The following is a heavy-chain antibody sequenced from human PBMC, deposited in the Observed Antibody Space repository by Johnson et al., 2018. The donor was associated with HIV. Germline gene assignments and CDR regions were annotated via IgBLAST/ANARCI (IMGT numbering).Heavy chain of an antibody. CDR1: GFTVSSYY. Sequence: VQLVESGGGLVKPGGSLRLSCAASGFTVSSYYMTWVRQAPGKGLEGVAIIAYDGGNKLYADSVKGRFTISRDNSKNTLYLQMNSLRVEDTAVYYCAKGDFVVFKNPLDMWGQGTMVTVSS. D-gene: IGHD2-15*01. CDR2: IAYDGGNK. V-gene: IGHV3-30*18. J-gene: IGHJ3*02. CDR3: AKGDFVVFKNPLDM.